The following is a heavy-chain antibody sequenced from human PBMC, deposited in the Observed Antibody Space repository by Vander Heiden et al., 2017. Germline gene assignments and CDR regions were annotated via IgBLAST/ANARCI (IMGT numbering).Heavy chain of an antibody. Sequence: QVQLQQWGAGLLKPSETLSLTCAVYGGSFSGYYWSWIRQPPGKGLEWIGEINHSGSTNYNTSLKRRVTISVDTSKNQFSRKLSSVTAAETAVYYCARGRYYYGSGSYLYYFDYWGQGTLVTVSS. D-gene: IGHD3-10*01. CDR3: ARGRYYYGSGSYLYYFDY. V-gene: IGHV4-34*01. J-gene: IGHJ4*02. CDR2: INHSGST. CDR1: GGSFSGYY.